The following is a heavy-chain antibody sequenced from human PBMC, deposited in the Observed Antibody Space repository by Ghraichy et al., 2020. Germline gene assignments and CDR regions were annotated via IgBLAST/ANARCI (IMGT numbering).Heavy chain of an antibody. CDR1: GFTVRGNF. D-gene: IGHD2-15*01. Sequence: GGSLRLSCAASGFTVRGNFISWVRQAPGKGLEWVSIIYSGGNTHYADSVKGRFTISRDNSKNTVYLQMNSLRDEDTAMYYCARDVGPTAEYFQNWGQGTLVTVS. CDR2: IYSGGNT. V-gene: IGHV3-66*01. CDR3: ARDVGPTAEYFQN. J-gene: IGHJ1*01.